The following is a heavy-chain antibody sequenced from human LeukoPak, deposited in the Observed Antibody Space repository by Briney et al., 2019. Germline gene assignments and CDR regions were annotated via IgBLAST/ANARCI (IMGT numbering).Heavy chain of an antibody. CDR3: ATETDDY. Sequence: PGGSLRLSCAASGFTLSSNYMSWVRQAPGKGLEWVSVIYSGGGTYYADSVKGRSTISRDNSKNTVYLQMNSLRAEDTAVYYCATETDDYWGQGNLVAVSS. V-gene: IGHV3-66*01. CDR1: GFTLSSNY. CDR2: IYSGGGT. J-gene: IGHJ4*02. D-gene: IGHD2-21*02.